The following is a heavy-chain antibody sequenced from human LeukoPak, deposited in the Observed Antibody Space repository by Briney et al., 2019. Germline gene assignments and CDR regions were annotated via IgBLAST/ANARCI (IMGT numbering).Heavy chain of an antibody. CDR1: GGSISSNNYY. CDR2: IYYSGTT. V-gene: IGHV4-39*01. Sequence: SETLSLTCTVSGGSISSNNYYWGWMRQPPGKGLEWIGSIYYSGTTYYNPSLKSRVTISVDTSKNQFSLKLTSVTAADTAVYYCARSVAGGKYFFDDWGQGALVTVSS. CDR3: ARSVAGGKYFFDD. J-gene: IGHJ4*02. D-gene: IGHD2-8*02.